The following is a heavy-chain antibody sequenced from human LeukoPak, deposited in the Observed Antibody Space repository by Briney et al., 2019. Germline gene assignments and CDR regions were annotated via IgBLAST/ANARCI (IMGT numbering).Heavy chain of an antibody. CDR3: AKAFFYDSSGLAAPVDY. Sequence: GGSLRLSCEASGFVLSSFAIHWVSQPPGKGLEWVAVISYDGKEKYYADSVKGRFTISRDVSENTVFLQMNSLSEDDTAVYYCAKAFFYDSSGLAAPVDYWGLGTQVTVT. CDR1: GFVLSSFA. V-gene: IGHV3-30*04. D-gene: IGHD3-22*01. CDR2: ISYDGKEK. J-gene: IGHJ4*02.